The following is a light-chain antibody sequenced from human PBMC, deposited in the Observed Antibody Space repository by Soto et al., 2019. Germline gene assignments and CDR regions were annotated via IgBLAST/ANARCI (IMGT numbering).Light chain of an antibody. V-gene: IGKV3-20*01. J-gene: IGKJ1*01. CDR1: QSVSSSY. CDR2: GAS. CDR3: QQYGSSPKT. Sequence: ERVFTQAPGTLSLSPGERATLSCRASQSVSSSYLAWYQQKPGQAPRLLIYGASSRSTGIPDRFSGSGSGTDFTLTIRRLEPEDFAVYYCQQYGSSPKTFGQGTKVDIK.